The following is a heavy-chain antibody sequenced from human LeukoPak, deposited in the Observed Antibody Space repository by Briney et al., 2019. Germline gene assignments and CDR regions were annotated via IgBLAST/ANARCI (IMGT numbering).Heavy chain of an antibody. CDR1: GGSISSGSYY. V-gene: IGHV4-61*02. CDR2: IYTSGST. D-gene: IGHD3-10*01. J-gene: IGHJ4*02. CDR3: ARHGIGLGSGTNFDY. Sequence: PSETLSLTCTVSGGSISSGSYYWSWIRQPAGKGLEWIGRIYTSGSTSYSPSLKSRVTISVDTSMHQFSLKLSSVTAADTAVYYCARHGIGLGSGTNFDYWGQGTLVTVSS.